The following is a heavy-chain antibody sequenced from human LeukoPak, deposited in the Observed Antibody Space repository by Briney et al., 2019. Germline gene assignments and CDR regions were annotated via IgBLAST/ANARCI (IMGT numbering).Heavy chain of an antibody. CDR3: AKDPSGTY. CDR2: IKQYGSEK. Sequence: GGSLRLSCAASGFTFTNHWMSWVRKAPGKGLEWVANIKQYGSEKYYVDSVKGRFTISRDNSKNTLYLQMNSLRAEDTAVYYCAKDPSGTYWGQGTLVTVSS. CDR1: GFTFTNHW. V-gene: IGHV3-7*03. D-gene: IGHD1-1*01. J-gene: IGHJ4*02.